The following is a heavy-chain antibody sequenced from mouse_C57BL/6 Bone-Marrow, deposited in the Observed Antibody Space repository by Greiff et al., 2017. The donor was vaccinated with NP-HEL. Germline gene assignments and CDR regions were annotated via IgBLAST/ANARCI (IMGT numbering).Heavy chain of an antibody. J-gene: IGHJ3*01. CDR2: IDPSDSYT. V-gene: IGHV1-69*01. CDR3: AAPFYYGNYVGFAY. Sequence: QVQLQQPGAELVMPGASVKLSCKASGYTFTSYWMHWVKQRPGQGLEWIGEIDPSDSYTNYNQKFKGKSTLTVDKSSSTAYMQLSSLTSEDSAVYYCAAPFYYGNYVGFAYWGQGTLDTVSA. CDR1: GYTFTSYW. D-gene: IGHD2-1*01.